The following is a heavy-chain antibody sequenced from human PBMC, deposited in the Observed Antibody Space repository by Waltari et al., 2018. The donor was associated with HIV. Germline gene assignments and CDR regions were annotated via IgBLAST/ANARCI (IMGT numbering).Heavy chain of an antibody. CDR3: ARDDPYSYGYPYGMDV. V-gene: IGHV1-46*01. Sequence: QVQLVQFGAEVKKPGASVKVSCKASGYTFTSYYMHWVRQAPGQGLEWMGIINPSGGSTSYGQKFQGRVTMTRDTSTSTVYMELSSLRSEDTAVYYCARDDPYSYGYPYGMDVWGQGTTVTVSS. CDR1: GYTFTSYY. D-gene: IGHD5-18*01. CDR2: INPSGGST. J-gene: IGHJ6*02.